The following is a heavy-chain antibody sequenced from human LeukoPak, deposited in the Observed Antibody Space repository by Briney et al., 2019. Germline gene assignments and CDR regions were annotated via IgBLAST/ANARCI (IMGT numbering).Heavy chain of an antibody. V-gene: IGHV5-51*01. D-gene: IGHD5-18*01. CDR1: GYSFTSYW. CDR3: ARPPYPYTYGGGVDY. J-gene: IGHJ4*02. Sequence: GASLQISCKVSGYSFTSYWIGWVRQMPGKGLEWMGTIYPGDSDTRYSPSFQGQVTISADKSISTAYLQWSSLKASDTAMYYCARPPYPYTYGGGVDYWGQGTLVTVSS. CDR2: IYPGDSDT.